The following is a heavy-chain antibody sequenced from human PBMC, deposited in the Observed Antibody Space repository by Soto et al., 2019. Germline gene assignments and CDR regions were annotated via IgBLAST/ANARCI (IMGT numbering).Heavy chain of an antibody. D-gene: IGHD2-2*01. V-gene: IGHV3-30*03. CDR3: ARDSYRGDVVLTPAPYGNDY. J-gene: IGHJ4*02. Sequence: PWGSLRLSCAASEFTFKSYGMHWVRQAPGKGLAWVAVISFDGNRKHYADSVRGRFTISRDNSKNTLYLQMNSLRTEDTAIYYCARDSYRGDVVLTPAPYGNDYWGRGTLVTVSS. CDR1: EFTFKSYG. CDR2: ISFDGNRK.